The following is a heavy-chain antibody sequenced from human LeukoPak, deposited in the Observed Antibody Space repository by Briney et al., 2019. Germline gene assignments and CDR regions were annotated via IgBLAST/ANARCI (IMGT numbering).Heavy chain of an antibody. V-gene: IGHV4-34*01. CDR1: GGSFSGYY. Sequence: SETLSLTCAVYGGSFSGYYWSWIRQPPGKGLEWIGEINHSGSTNYNPSLKSRVTISVDTSKNQFSLKLSSVTAADTAVYYCARVGRYIAAAGTGYYFDYWGQGTLVTVSS. CDR3: ARVGRYIAAAGTGYYFDY. J-gene: IGHJ4*02. D-gene: IGHD6-13*01. CDR2: INHSGST.